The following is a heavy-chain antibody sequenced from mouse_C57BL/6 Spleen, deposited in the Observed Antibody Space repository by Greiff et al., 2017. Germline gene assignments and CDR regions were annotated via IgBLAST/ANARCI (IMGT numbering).Heavy chain of an antibody. J-gene: IGHJ4*01. D-gene: IGHD1-1*01. CDR3: ARSSAVVADDY. V-gene: IGHV1-80*01. CDR2: IYPGDGDT. Sequence: QVQLQQSGAELVKPGASVKISCKASGYAFSSYWMNWVKQRPGKGLEWIGQIYPGDGDTNYNGKFKGKATLTADTSSSTAYMQLSSLTSEDSAVYFCARSSAVVADDYWGQGTSVTVSS. CDR1: GYAFSSYW.